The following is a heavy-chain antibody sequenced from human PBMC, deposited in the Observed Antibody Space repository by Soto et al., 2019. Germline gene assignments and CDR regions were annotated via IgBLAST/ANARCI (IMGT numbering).Heavy chain of an antibody. V-gene: IGHV4-39*01. CDR1: GGSISSSRSY. Sequence: SETLSLTCTVSGGSISSSRSYWGWVRQPPGKGLEWIVSFYYTGGTYSTYYNPSLKSRVTISVDTSENQFSLKLTSVTAADTAVYYCARISTHQYDNSGYYSPTYYFDSWSQGSLVTVSS. CDR2: FYYTGGT. D-gene: IGHD3-3*01. J-gene: IGHJ4*02. CDR3: ARISTHQYDNSGYYSPTYYFDS.